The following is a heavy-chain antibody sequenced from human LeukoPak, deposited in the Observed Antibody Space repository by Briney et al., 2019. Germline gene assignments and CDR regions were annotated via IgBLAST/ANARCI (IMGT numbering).Heavy chain of an antibody. D-gene: IGHD1-1*01. CDR2: IGIDSGKT. CDR1: GFTSSDYS. Sequence: GGSLRLSCAASGFTSSDYSMNWVRQAPGKGLEWISYIGIDSGKTKYADSVKGRFTISGDKAESSLYLQMSSLRVEDTAVYYCARDYRYAFDNWGQGTLVTVSS. V-gene: IGHV3-48*01. J-gene: IGHJ4*02. CDR3: ARDYRYAFDN.